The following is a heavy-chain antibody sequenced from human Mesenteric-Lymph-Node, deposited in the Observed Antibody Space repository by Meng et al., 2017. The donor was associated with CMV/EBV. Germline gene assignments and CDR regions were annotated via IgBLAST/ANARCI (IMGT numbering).Heavy chain of an antibody. J-gene: IGHJ6*02. CDR3: ARASYVFCSSTSCPPEDYYYGMDV. CDR1: GYTFTSYG. V-gene: IGHV1-18*01. Sequence: ASVKVSCKASGYTFTSYGISWVRQAPGQGLEWMGWISAYNGNTGYAQKFQGRVTITTDESTSTAYMELSSLRSEDTAVYYCARASYVFCSSTSCPPEDYYYGMDVWGQGTTVTVSS. D-gene: IGHD2-2*01. CDR2: ISAYNGNT.